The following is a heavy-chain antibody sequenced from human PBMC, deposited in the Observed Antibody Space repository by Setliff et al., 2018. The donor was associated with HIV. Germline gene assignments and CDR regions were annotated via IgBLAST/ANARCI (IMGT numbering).Heavy chain of an antibody. CDR3: ARVMIGYSGYDAFDY. D-gene: IGHD5-12*01. J-gene: IGHJ4*02. CDR2: INWNGGST. Sequence: GGSLRLSCAVSGFTFEDYGMSWVRQAPGKGLEWVSGINWNGGSTGYADSVKGRFTISRDNAKNSLYLQMNSLRAEDTAVYYCARVMIGYSGYDAFDYWGQGTLVTVSS. V-gene: IGHV3-20*04. CDR1: GFTFEDYG.